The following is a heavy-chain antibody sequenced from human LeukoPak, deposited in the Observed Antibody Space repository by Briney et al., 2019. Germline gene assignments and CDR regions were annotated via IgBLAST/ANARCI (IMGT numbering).Heavy chain of an antibody. CDR2: IYYSGST. D-gene: IGHD3-3*01. CDR3: ARYYDFWSGYYFDY. CDR1: GGPISSYY. V-gene: IGHV4-59*01. Sequence: SETLSLTCTVSGGPISSYYWSWIRQPPGKGLEGIGYIYYSGSTNYNPSLKSRVTISVDTSKNQFSLKLSSVTAADTAVYYCARYYDFWSGYYFDYWGQGTLVTVSS. J-gene: IGHJ4*02.